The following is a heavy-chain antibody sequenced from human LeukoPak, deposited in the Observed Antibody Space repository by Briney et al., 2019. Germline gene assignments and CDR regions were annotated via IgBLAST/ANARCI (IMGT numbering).Heavy chain of an antibody. CDR1: GYTFTGQS. Sequence: GASVKVSCKASGYTFTGQSMHWVRQAPGQGLEWMGWINPNTGGTNYVQNFQGRVTMTRDTSISTAYVELSRLRSDDTAVYYCATGRAGDYFDYWGQGTLVTVSS. CDR2: INPNTGGT. CDR3: ATGRAGDYFDY. V-gene: IGHV1-2*02. J-gene: IGHJ4*02.